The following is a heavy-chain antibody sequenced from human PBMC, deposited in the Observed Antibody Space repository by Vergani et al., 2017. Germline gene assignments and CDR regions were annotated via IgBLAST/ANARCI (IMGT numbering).Heavy chain of an antibody. Sequence: VQLVESGGGVVQPGRSLRLSCAASGFTFSSYSMNWVRQAPGKGLEWVSSISSSSSYIYYADSVKGRFTISRDNAKNSLYLQMNSLRAEDTAVYYGARDPRWGEMATIEGYWGQGTLVTVSS. V-gene: IGHV3-21*01. J-gene: IGHJ4*02. CDR1: GFTFSSYS. CDR3: ARDPRWGEMATIEGY. D-gene: IGHD5-24*01. CDR2: ISSSSSYI.